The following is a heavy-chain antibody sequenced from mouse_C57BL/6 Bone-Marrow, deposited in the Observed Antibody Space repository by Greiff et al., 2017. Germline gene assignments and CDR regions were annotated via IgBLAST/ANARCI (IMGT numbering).Heavy chain of an antibody. Sequence: EVQLVESVAELVRPGASVKLSCTASGFTITNTYMHWVKQRPEQGLEWIGRIDPANGNTKYAPKFKGKATITADTSSNTAYLQLSSLTSEDTAIYYCSRDYGSSYDYWGQGTTLTVSA. CDR1: GFTITNTY. D-gene: IGHD1-1*01. CDR3: SRDYGSSYDY. V-gene: IGHV14-3*01. CDR2: IDPANGNT. J-gene: IGHJ2*01.